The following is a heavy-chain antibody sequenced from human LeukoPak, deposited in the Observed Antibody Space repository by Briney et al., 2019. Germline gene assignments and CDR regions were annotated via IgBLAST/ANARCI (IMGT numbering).Heavy chain of an antibody. CDR3: ARESGAAFDI. V-gene: IGHV6-1*01. CDR2: TYYRSKWYN. CDR1: GDSVSGNSLA. Sequence: SQTLSLTCAISGDSVSGNSLAWNWIRQSPSRGLEWLGRTYYRSKWYNDYAESVKSRISINSDTSKNQFSLQLNSVTPEDRAVYYCARESGAAFDIWGQGTMVTVSS. J-gene: IGHJ3*02.